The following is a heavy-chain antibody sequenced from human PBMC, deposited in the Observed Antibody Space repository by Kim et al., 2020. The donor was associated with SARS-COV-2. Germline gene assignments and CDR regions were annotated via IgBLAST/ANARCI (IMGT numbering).Heavy chain of an antibody. V-gene: IGHV3-48*03. CDR1: GFTFSSYE. Sequence: GGSLRLSCAASGFTFSSYEMNWVRQAPGKGLEWVSYISSSGSTIYYADSVKGRFTISRDNAKNSLYLQMNSLSAEDTAVYYCAREGGGPAYYYYGMDVWGQGTTVTVSS. J-gene: IGHJ6*02. CDR2: ISSSGSTI. D-gene: IGHD3-16*01. CDR3: AREGGGPAYYYYGMDV.